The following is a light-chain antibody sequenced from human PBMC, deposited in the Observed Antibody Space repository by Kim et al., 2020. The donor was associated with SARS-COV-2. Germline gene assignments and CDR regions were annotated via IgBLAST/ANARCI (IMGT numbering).Light chain of an antibody. CDR1: SGHSSYA. Sequence: QLVLTQSPSASASLGASVKLTCTLSSGHSSYAIAWHQQQPEKAPRYLMKLNSDGSHSKGDGIPDRFSGSSSGAERYLTISSLQSEDEADYYCQTCGTGIAVFGGGTQLTVL. J-gene: IGLJ2*01. V-gene: IGLV4-69*01. CDR2: LNSDGSH. CDR3: QTCGTGIAV.